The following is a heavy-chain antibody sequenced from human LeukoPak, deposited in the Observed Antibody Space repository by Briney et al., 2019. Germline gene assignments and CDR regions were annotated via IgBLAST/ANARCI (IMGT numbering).Heavy chain of an antibody. Sequence: PSETLSLTYAVYGGSFSGYYWSWIRQPPGKGLEWIGEINHSGSTNYNPSLKSRVTISVDTSKNQFSLKLSSVTAADTAVYYCARARQLPLKNQYYFDYWGQGTLVTVSS. V-gene: IGHV4-34*01. CDR2: INHSGST. CDR3: ARARQLPLKNQYYFDY. D-gene: IGHD1-14*01. CDR1: GGSFSGYY. J-gene: IGHJ4*02.